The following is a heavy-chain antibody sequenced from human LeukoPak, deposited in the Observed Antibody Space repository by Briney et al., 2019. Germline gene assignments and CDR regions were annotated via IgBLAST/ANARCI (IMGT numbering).Heavy chain of an antibody. CDR3: ARRRYSGSYPFQH. CDR1: GFTFSSYA. D-gene: IGHD1-26*01. V-gene: IGHV3-30-3*01. J-gene: IGHJ1*01. Sequence: GGSLRLSCAASGFTFSSYAMHWVRQAPGKGLEWVAVISYDGSNKYYADSVKGRFTISRDNSKNTLYLQMNSLRAEGTAVYYCARRRYSGSYPFQHWGQGTLVTVSS. CDR2: ISYDGSNK.